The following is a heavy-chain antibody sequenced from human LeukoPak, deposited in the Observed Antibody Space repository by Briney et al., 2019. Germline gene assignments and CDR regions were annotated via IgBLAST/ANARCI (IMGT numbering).Heavy chain of an antibody. D-gene: IGHD2-15*01. V-gene: IGHV3-23*01. CDR2: ISATGGHT. Sequence: PGGSLRLSCAVSGFTFRNHDMTWVRQTPGKGPEWVSSISATGGHTYYADSVQGRFTISRDNSKNTLSLQLNSLRAEDTAVYYCAKADYPTVSCIDDWGRGTLVTVSS. J-gene: IGHJ4*02. CDR1: GFTFRNHD. CDR3: AKADYPTVSCIDD.